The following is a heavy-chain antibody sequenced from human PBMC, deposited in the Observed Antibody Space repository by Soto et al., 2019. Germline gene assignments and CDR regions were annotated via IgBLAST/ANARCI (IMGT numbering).Heavy chain of an antibody. Sequence: QMQLVQSGPEVKKPGTSVKVSCKASGFTFTSSAMQWVRQARGQRLEWIGWIVVGSGNTNYAQKFQERVTITXXMXTXXAYMELSSLRSEDTAVYYCAAVTRLVLGVVGAFDIWGQGTMVTVSS. J-gene: IGHJ3*02. CDR1: GFTFTSSA. CDR3: AAVTRLVLGVVGAFDI. V-gene: IGHV1-58*02. CDR2: IVVGSGNT. D-gene: IGHD6-19*01.